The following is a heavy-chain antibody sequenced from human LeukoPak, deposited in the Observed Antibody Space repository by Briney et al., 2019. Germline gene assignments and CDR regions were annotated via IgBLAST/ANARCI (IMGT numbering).Heavy chain of an antibody. CDR2: INHSGST. CDR3: ASEMLDRPSGMDV. CDR1: CGSLSGYH. V-gene: IGHV4-34*01. J-gene: IGHJ6*02. D-gene: IGHD3-10*02. Sequence: SDTLSLTCAVYCGSLSGYHWIPLRQPPGKGLEWLGEINHSGSTNYNPSLKSRVTISVDTSKNQFSLKLSSVTAADTAVYYCASEMLDRPSGMDVWGQGTTVTVSS.